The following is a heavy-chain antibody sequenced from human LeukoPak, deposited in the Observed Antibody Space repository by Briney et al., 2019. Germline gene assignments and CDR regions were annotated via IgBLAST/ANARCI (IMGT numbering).Heavy chain of an antibody. V-gene: IGHV1-18*01. Sequence: ASVKVSCKASGYTFTSYGISWVRQAPGQGLEWMGWINPYNGNTNYAQKLQGRVTMTTDTSTSTAYMELRTLGSDDTAVYYCARSGTTRKTANWFDPWGQGTLVTVSS. CDR2: INPYNGNT. CDR3: ARSGTTRKTANWFDP. CDR1: GYTFTSYG. D-gene: IGHD2-15*01. J-gene: IGHJ5*02.